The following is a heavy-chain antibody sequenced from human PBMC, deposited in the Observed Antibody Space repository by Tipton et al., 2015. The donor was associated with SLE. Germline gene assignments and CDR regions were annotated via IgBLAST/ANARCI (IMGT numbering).Heavy chain of an antibody. CDR2: IYYSGST. V-gene: IGHV4-31*03. CDR3: ARGLGWEPGGGGAAFDI. CDR1: GGSISSGGYY. Sequence: TLSLTCTVSGGSISSGGYYWSWIRQHPGKGLEWIGYIYYSGSTYYNPSLESRVTISVDTSKNQFSLKLSSVTAADTAVYYCARGLGWEPGGGGAAFDIWGQGTMVTVSS. J-gene: IGHJ3*02. D-gene: IGHD1-26*01.